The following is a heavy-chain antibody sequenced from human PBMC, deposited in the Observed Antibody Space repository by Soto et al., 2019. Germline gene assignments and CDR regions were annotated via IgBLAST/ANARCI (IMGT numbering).Heavy chain of an antibody. D-gene: IGHD3-3*01. CDR1: GLTFNSYA. V-gene: IGHV3-23*01. J-gene: IGHJ6*03. CDR3: AKDSRSLTRITIFGVDYMDV. CDR2: ISVSGGST. Sequence: EVQLLESGGGLVQPGGSLRLSCAASGLTFNSYAMSWVRQAPGKGLEWVAAISVSGGSTYYADSVKGRFTISRDNSKNTLYLQMISLRLEDTAVYYCAKDSRSLTRITIFGVDYMDVWGKGTTVTVSS.